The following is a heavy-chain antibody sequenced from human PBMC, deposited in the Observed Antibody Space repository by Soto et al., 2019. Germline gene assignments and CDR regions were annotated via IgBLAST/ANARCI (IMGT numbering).Heavy chain of an antibody. V-gene: IGHV3-23*01. CDR1: GFTFSSYA. J-gene: IGHJ4*02. CDR3: ADGGEWSFNFEY. Sequence: TGGSLRLSCAASGFTFSSYAMSWVRQAPGKGLEWVSGISASGLSIYYPDSVKGRFTISRDNSKNTLYLQMNNLRAEDTAVYYCADGGEWSFNFEYWGLGTLVTVSS. CDR2: ISASGLSI. D-gene: IGHD3-16*02.